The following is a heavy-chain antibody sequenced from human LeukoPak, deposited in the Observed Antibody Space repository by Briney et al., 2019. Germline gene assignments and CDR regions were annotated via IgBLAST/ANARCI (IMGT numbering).Heavy chain of an antibody. CDR1: GGSISSYY. Sequence: PSETLSLTCTVSGGSISSYYWSWIRQPPGKGLEWIGYIYYSGSTNYNPSLKSRVTISVDTSKNQFSLKLSSVTAADTAVYYCARNGWFGEFNWFDPWGQGTLVTVSS. CDR2: IYYSGST. J-gene: IGHJ5*02. V-gene: IGHV4-59*01. D-gene: IGHD3-10*01. CDR3: ARNGWFGEFNWFDP.